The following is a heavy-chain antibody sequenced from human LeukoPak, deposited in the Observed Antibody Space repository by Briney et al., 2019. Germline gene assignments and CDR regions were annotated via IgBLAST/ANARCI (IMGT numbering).Heavy chain of an antibody. CDR2: ISGSSSYI. CDR1: GFTFSSYS. D-gene: IGHD3-22*01. Sequence: GGSLRLSCAASGFTFSSYSMNWVRQAPGKGLEWVSSISGSSSYIYYADSVKCRFTISRDNAKNSLYLQMNSLRAEDTAVYYCRGDSSGYSDSWGQGTLVTVSS. CDR3: RGDSSGYSDS. J-gene: IGHJ5*01. V-gene: IGHV3-21*01.